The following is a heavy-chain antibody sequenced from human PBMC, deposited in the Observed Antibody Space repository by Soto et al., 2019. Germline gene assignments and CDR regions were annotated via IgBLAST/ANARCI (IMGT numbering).Heavy chain of an antibody. D-gene: IGHD2-2*01. Sequence: GESLKISCKGSGYSFTSYWIGWVRQMPGKGLEWMGIIYPGDSDTRYSPSFQGQVTISADKSISTAYLQWSSLKASDTAMYYCARRGGYCSSTSCYAYYYYGMDVWGQGTTVTVSS. CDR2: IYPGDSDT. V-gene: IGHV5-51*01. J-gene: IGHJ6*02. CDR1: GYSFTSYW. CDR3: ARRGGYCSSTSCYAYYYYGMDV.